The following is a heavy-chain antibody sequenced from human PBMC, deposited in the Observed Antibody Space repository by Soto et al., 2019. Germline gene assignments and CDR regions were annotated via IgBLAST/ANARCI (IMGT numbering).Heavy chain of an antibody. J-gene: IGHJ4*02. Sequence: SETLSLTCTVSGGSISSGDYYWSWIRQPPGKGLEWIGYIYYSGSTYYNPSLKSRVTISVDTSKNQFSLKLSSVTAADTAVYYCATMGTPATGLYYFDFWGQGTLVTVSS. CDR1: GGSISSGDYY. D-gene: IGHD2-15*01. CDR2: IYYSGST. V-gene: IGHV4-30-4*01. CDR3: ATMGTPATGLYYFDF.